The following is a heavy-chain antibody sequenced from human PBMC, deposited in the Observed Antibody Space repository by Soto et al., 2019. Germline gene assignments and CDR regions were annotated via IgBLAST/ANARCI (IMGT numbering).Heavy chain of an antibody. V-gene: IGHV4-59*08. Sequence: SETLSLTCTVSGGSISSYYWSWIGQPPGKGLEWIGYIYYSGSTNYNPSLKSRVTISVDTSKNQFSLKLSSVTAADTAVYYCARRVYTYYFDYWGQGTLVTVSS. J-gene: IGHJ4*02. CDR1: GGSISSYY. D-gene: IGHD6-6*01. CDR2: IYYSGST. CDR3: ARRVYTYYFDY.